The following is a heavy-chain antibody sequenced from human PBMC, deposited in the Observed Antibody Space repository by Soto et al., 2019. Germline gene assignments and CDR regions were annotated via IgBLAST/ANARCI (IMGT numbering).Heavy chain of an antibody. V-gene: IGHV3-21*01. CDR3: ARETLNTNCSSTSCYTNWFDP. J-gene: IGHJ5*02. D-gene: IGHD2-2*02. CDR1: GFTFSSYS. CDR2: ISSSSSYI. Sequence: GGSLRLSCAASGFTFSSYSMNWVRQAPGKGLEWVSSISSSSSYIYYADSVKGRFTISRDNAKNSLYLQMNSLRAEDTAVYYCARETLNTNCSSTSCYTNWFDPWGQGTLVTVS.